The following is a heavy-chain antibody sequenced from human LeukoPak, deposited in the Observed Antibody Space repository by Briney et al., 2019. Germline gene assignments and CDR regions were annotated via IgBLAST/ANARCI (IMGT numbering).Heavy chain of an antibody. CDR2: VNSEGTSD. V-gene: IGHV3-30*02. CDR3: TNSDY. J-gene: IGHJ4*02. Sequence: PGGSLRLSCLVSRLTFSRSDMHWVRQAPGKGLEWVAIVNSEGTSDHYADSVKGRFTISRDNFKSTLYLQMSSLRADDTGFYYCTNSDYWGQGTLVTVS. CDR1: RLTFSRSD.